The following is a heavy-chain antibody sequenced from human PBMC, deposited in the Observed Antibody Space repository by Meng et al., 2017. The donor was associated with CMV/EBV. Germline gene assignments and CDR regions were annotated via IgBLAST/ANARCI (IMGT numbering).Heavy chain of an antibody. D-gene: IGHD2-15*01. J-gene: IGHJ4*02. V-gene: IGHV3-21*01. CDR1: FSIYS. CDR3: ARDPSGCSGGSCYPALFDY. Sequence: FSIYSMNWVRQAPGKGLEWVSSISSSSSYIYYADSVKGRFTISRDNAKNSLYLQMNSLRAEDTAVYYCARDPSGCSGGSCYPALFDYWGQGTLVTVSS. CDR2: ISSSSSYI.